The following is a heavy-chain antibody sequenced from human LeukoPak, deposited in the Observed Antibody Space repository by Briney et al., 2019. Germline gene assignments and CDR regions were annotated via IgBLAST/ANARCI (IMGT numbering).Heavy chain of an antibody. CDR3: AKDLDTSTWYKTFDS. CDR2: IRYDGSNK. V-gene: IGHV3-30*02. J-gene: IGHJ4*02. D-gene: IGHD6-13*01. Sequence: GGSLRLSCAASGFTFSNYGMHWVRQAPVKGLECVAFIRYDGSNKYYVDSVKGRFTISRDNSKNTLYLQMNSLRAEDTAVYYCAKDLDTSTWYKTFDSWGQGTLVTVSS. CDR1: GFTFSNYG.